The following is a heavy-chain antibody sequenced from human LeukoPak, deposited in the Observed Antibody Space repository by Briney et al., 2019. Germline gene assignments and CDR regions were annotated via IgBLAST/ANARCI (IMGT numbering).Heavy chain of an antibody. V-gene: IGHV1-69*04. D-gene: IGHD3-22*01. CDR3: ARDPEQYYYDRSGHYNWFDP. Sequence: ASVKVSFKASGCTFSSYTISWVRQAPGQGLEWMGRIIPILGIANYAQKFQGRVTITADKYTSTAYMELSSLRSEDTAVYYCARDPEQYYYDRSGHYNWFDPWGQGTLVTVSS. CDR2: IIPILGIA. J-gene: IGHJ5*02. CDR1: GCTFSSYT.